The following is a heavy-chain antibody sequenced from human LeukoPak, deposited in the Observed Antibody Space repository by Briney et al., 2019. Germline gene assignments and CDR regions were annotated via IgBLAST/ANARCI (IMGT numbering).Heavy chain of an antibody. V-gene: IGHV3-66*02. J-gene: IGHJ4*02. CDR2: IYSGGST. CDR3: ARVVVVAAAYFDY. D-gene: IGHD2-15*01. CDR1: GFTFSNSG. Sequence: PGGSLRLSCVASGFTFSNSGMSWVRQAPGKGLEWVSVIYSGGSTYYADSVKGRFTISRDNSKNTLYLQMNSLRAEDTAVYYCARVVVVAAAYFDYWGQGTLVTVSS.